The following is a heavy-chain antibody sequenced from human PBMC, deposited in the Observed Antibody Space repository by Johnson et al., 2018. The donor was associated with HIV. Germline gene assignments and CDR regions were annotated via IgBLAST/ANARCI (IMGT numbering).Heavy chain of an antibody. J-gene: IGHJ3*02. CDR1: GFTVSTSH. CDR2: IYRGGNT. CDR3: ARDDQELVTRGAFDI. D-gene: IGHD5-18*01. Sequence: MLLVESGGGLVQPGGSLRLSCAASGFTVSTSHMSWVRQTPRKGLEWVSVIYRGGNTDYADYVKGRFTISRANAKNSLYLQMNSLRAEDTAVYYCARDDQELVTRGAFDIWGQGTAVTVSS. V-gene: IGHV3-66*02.